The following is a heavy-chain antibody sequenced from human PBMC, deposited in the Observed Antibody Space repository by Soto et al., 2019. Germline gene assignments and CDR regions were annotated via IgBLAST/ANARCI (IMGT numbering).Heavy chain of an antibody. V-gene: IGHV1-46*01. D-gene: IGHD3-16*02. Sequence: ASVKVSCKASGYTFTSYYMHWLREAAGQGLEWMGIINPSGGSTSYAQKFQGRVTMTRDTSTSTVYMELSSLRSEDTAVYYCARVAGHYVWGSYREYYFDYWGQGTLVTVSS. CDR3: ARVAGHYVWGSYREYYFDY. CDR2: INPSGGST. CDR1: GYTFTSYY. J-gene: IGHJ4*02.